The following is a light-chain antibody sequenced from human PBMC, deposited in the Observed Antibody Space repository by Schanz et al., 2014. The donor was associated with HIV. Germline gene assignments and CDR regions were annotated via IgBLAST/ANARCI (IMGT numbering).Light chain of an antibody. Sequence: SALTQFPSASGSPGQSVTISCTGTSSDVGGYNYVSWYQQHPGKAPKLMIYEVSKRPSGVSNHFSGSKSGNTASLTVSGLQADDEADYYCSSYAATSNVLFGGGTKLTVL. CDR2: EVS. CDR3: SSYAATSNVL. CDR1: SSDVGGYNY. V-gene: IGLV2-8*01. J-gene: IGLJ3*02.